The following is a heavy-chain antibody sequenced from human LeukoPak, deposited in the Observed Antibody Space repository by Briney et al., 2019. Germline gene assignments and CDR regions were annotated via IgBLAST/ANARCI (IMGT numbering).Heavy chain of an antibody. Sequence: AAERVSCKASGYTFTNNYIHWVRQAPGHGLEWMGWINPNRGDTNYAQKFQGRVTITRDTSISTAFLELTRLTSDDTAVYYCTRDLLGFATTTLSDWGQGTLVTV. V-gene: IGHV1-2*02. J-gene: IGHJ4*02. CDR3: TRDLLGFATTTLSD. CDR2: INPNRGDT. D-gene: IGHD4-17*01. CDR1: GYTFTNNY.